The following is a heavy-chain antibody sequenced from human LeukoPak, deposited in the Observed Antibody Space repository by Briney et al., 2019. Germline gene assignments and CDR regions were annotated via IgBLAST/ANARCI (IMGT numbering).Heavy chain of an antibody. V-gene: IGHV1-69*13. CDR1: GGTFSSYA. CDR2: IIPIFGTA. J-gene: IGHJ6*02. Sequence: SVKVSCKASGGTFSSYAISWVRQAPGQGLEWMGGIIPIFGTANYAQKFQGRVTITADESTSTAYMELSSLRSEDTAVYYCASAIDYGDYGDNYYGMDVWGQGTTVTVSS. CDR3: ASAIDYGDYGDNYYGMDV. D-gene: IGHD4-17*01.